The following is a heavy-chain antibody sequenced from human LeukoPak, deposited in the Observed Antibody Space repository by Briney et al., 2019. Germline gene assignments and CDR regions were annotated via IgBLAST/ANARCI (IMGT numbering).Heavy chain of an antibody. CDR1: GFTFSDYY. V-gene: IGHV3-11*01. Sequence: GGSLRLSCAASGFTFSDYYMSWIRQAPGKGLEWVSYISSSGSTIYYADSVKGRFTISRDNAKNSLYPQMNSLRAEDTAVYYCARDGSGSYYEAFDIWGQGTMVTVSS. J-gene: IGHJ3*02. D-gene: IGHD1-26*01. CDR2: ISSSGSTI. CDR3: ARDGSGSYYEAFDI.